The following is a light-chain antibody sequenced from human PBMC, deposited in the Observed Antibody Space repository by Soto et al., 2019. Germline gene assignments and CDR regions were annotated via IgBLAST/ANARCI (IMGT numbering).Light chain of an antibody. CDR2: EGS. Sequence: QSALTQPASVSGSPGQSITISCTGTSSDVGSYNLVSWYQQHPGKAPKLMIYEGSKRPSGVSNRFSGSTSGNTASRTISGLEGGDVAAYYCCSWARSSTYVFGTGTKLTVL. V-gene: IGLV2-23*01. J-gene: IGLJ1*01. CDR3: CSWARSSTYV. CDR1: SSDVGSYNL.